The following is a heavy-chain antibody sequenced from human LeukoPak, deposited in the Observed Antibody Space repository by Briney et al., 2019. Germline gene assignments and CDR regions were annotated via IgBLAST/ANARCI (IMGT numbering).Heavy chain of an antibody. V-gene: IGHV4-34*01. CDR3: AREAVLPDY. Sequence: SETLSLTCAVYGGSFSGYYWSWIRQPPGKGLEWIGEINHSGSTNYNPPLKSRVPIPVDTSKDQFSPTMSPVTAADTAVYYCAREAVLPDYWGQGTLVTVSS. CDR1: GGSFSGYY. D-gene: IGHD3-10*01. CDR2: INHSGST. J-gene: IGHJ4*02.